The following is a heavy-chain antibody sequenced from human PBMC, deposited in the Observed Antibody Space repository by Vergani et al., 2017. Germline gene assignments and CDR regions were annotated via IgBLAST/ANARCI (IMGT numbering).Heavy chain of an antibody. V-gene: IGHV3-33*01. J-gene: IGHJ5*02. CDR1: GFTFNQYG. CDR2: TWYDGNNK. D-gene: IGHD5-12*01. Sequence: QVQLVESGGGVVQPGRSLRLSCAASGFTFNQYGMHWVRQAPGKGLEWVAVTWYDGNNKQYADSVKGRFTISRDNSKSTMYLQMNSLRDEDTGVYYCAGDVRLLYSRFDPWGGGTLVSVAS. CDR3: AGDVRLLYSRFDP.